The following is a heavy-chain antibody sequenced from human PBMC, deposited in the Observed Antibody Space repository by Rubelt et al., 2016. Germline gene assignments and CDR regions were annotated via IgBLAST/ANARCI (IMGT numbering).Heavy chain of an antibody. V-gene: IGHV3-33*01. D-gene: IGHD5-18*01. J-gene: IGHJ3*02. CDR2: IWNDGIYK. CDR3: AREDTSSGSDAFDI. CDR1: RFTFSSYG. Sequence: QVQLVESGGGVVQPGRSLRLSCAASRFTFSSYGMHRVRQAPGKGLEWVANIWNDGIYKDYADSVKGRFTISRDNSKNTLYLQLDSLRAEDTAVYYCAREDTSSGSDAFDIWGQGTMVTVSS.